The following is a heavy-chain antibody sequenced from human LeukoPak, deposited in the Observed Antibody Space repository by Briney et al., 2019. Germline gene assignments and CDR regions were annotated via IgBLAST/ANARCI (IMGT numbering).Heavy chain of an antibody. Sequence: GRSLRLSCATSGFTFDDYAMHWVRQAPGKGLEWVSGISWNSGSIVYADSVKGRFTISRDNAKNSLYLQMNSLRTEDTALYFCAKDIGATCGSTSCYGNWGQGPVVTVSS. CDR2: ISWNSGSI. D-gene: IGHD2-2*01. CDR3: AKDIGATCGSTSCYGN. J-gene: IGHJ4*02. CDR1: GFTFDDYA. V-gene: IGHV3-9*01.